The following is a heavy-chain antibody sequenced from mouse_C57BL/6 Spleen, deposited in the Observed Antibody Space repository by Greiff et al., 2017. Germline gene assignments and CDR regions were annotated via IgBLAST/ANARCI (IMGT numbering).Heavy chain of an antibody. J-gene: IGHJ2*01. D-gene: IGHD1-1*01. CDR2: IDPETGGT. V-gene: IGHV1-15*01. CDR1: GYTFTDYE. CDR3: TRGGLRQEVFYY. Sequence: VQLQQSGAELVRPGASVTLSCKASGYTFTDYEMHWVKQTPVHGLEWIGAIDPETGGTAYNQKFKGKAILTADKSSSTAYMELRSLTSEDSAVYYCTRGGLRQEVFYYWGQGTTLTVSS.